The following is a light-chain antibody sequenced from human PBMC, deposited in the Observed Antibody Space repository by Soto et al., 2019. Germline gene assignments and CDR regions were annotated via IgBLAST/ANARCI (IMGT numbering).Light chain of an antibody. CDR3: HQYGSSPPYT. J-gene: IGKJ2*01. CDR2: GAS. V-gene: IGKV3-20*01. Sequence: EIELTQSPGTLSLSPGERATLSCRASQSVSSSYLAWYQQKPGQAPRLLFYGASSRATGIPDRFSGSGSGTDFTITISRLEPEDFVVYYCHQYGSSPPYTFGQGTKLEIK. CDR1: QSVSSSY.